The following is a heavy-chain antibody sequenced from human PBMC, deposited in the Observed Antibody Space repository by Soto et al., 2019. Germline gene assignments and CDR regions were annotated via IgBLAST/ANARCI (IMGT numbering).Heavy chain of an antibody. V-gene: IGHV1-69*06. CDR3: ARRPVPLYYYGMDV. D-gene: IGHD1-1*01. CDR1: GGTFSSYA. Sequence: ASVKVSCKASGGTFSSYAISWVRQAPGQGLEWMGGIIPIFGTANYAQKFQGRVTITADKSTSTAYMELSSLRSEGTAVYYCARRPVPLYYYGMDVWGQGTTVTVSS. CDR2: IIPIFGTA. J-gene: IGHJ6*02.